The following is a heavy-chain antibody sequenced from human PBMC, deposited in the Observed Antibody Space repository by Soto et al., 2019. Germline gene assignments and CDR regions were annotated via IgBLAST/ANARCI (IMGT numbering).Heavy chain of an antibody. CDR3: ATAGSYRFDH. Sequence: GGSLRLSCATSGFTFSNYWIHWVRQAPGEGLVWVSRINPDATTINYADSVKGRFTVSRDNAKNTLYLQMNSLRAEDTAVYYCATAGSYRFDHWGQGTRVTVSS. V-gene: IGHV3-74*01. D-gene: IGHD3-10*01. CDR2: INPDATTI. CDR1: GFTFSNYW. J-gene: IGHJ4*02.